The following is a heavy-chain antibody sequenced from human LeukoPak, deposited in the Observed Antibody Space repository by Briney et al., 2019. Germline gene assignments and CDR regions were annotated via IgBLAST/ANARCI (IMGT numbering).Heavy chain of an antibody. Sequence: GESLQISCKGSGYSFTSYWIGWVRQMPGKGLEWMGIIYPGDSDTRYSPSFQGQVTISADKSISTAYLQWSSLKASDTATYYCASSSWSHYYYYYGMDVWGQGTTVTVSS. CDR2: IYPGDSDT. CDR1: GYSFTSYW. CDR3: ASSSWSHYYYYYGMDV. V-gene: IGHV5-51*01. D-gene: IGHD6-13*01. J-gene: IGHJ6*02.